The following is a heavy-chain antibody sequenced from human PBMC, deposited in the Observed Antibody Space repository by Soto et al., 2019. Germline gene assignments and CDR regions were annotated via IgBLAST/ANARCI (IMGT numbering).Heavy chain of an antibody. CDR1: GYTFTGYY. Sequence: AASVKVSCKASGYTFTGYYMHWVRQAPGQGLEWMGWINPNSGGTNYAQKFQGWVTMTRDTSISTAYMELSRLRSDDTAVYYCARSDSIQLYAFDIWGQGTMVNVSS. CDR3: ARSDSIQLYAFDI. J-gene: IGHJ3*02. D-gene: IGHD5-18*01. V-gene: IGHV1-2*04. CDR2: INPNSGGT.